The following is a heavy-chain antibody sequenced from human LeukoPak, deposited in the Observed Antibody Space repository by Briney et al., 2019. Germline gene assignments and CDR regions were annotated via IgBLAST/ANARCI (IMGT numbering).Heavy chain of an antibody. CDR2: INQDGSEK. Sequence: GGPLRLSCAASGFTFTTNWMTWVRQAPGKGLEWVATINQDGSEKYYVDSVKGRFTISRDNAKNSLFLQMNSLRAEDTAVYYRARDRITDFWSGYYTNYFDYWGQGTLVTVSS. CDR3: ARDRITDFWSGYYTNYFDY. J-gene: IGHJ4*02. CDR1: GFTFTTNW. V-gene: IGHV3-7*01. D-gene: IGHD3-3*01.